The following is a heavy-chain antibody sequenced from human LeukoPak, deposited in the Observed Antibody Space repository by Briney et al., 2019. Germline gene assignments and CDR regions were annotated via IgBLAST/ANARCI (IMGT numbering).Heavy chain of an antibody. CDR2: ISYDGSNK. CDR3: LKVPSGINTYYFDY. Sequence: GRSLRLSCAVSGFTFSSYGMHWVRQAPGKGLEWVAVISYDGSNKYYADSVKGRFSISRDNSKNTLYLQMNSLRVEDTAVYYCLKVPSGINTYYFDYWGQGTLVTVSS. J-gene: IGHJ4*02. V-gene: IGHV3-30*18. D-gene: IGHD1-26*01. CDR1: GFTFSSYG.